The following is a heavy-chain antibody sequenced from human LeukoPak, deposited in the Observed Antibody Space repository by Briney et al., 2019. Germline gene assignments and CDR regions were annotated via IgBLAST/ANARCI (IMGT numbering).Heavy chain of an antibody. V-gene: IGHV4-59*08. CDR2: IYYSGST. J-gene: IGHJ4*02. D-gene: IGHD2-15*01. Sequence: SETLSLTCTVSGGAISNYYWSWIRQPPGKGLEWIGYIYYSGSTNYNPSLKSRVTISVDTSKNQFSLKLSSVTAADTPVYYCARRGYCSGGSCYSFDYWGQGTLVTVSS. CDR3: ARRGYCSGGSCYSFDY. CDR1: GGAISNYY.